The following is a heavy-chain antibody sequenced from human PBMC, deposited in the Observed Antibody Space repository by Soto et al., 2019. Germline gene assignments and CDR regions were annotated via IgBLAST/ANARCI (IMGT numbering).Heavy chain of an antibody. D-gene: IGHD6-25*01. J-gene: IGHJ5*02. CDR3: GVVPPAGPRRKIVGFDP. CDR1: GGTFSSYA. Sequence: QVQLVQSGAEVKKPGPSVKVSCKASGGTFSSYAISWVRQAPGQGLEWMGGINPIFGTANYAQNIQGRVKISAGESTSTAYVALRSVGSDGTGVYYGGVVPPAGPRRKIVGFDPWGQGTLVTVSS. CDR2: INPIFGTA. V-gene: IGHV1-69*01.